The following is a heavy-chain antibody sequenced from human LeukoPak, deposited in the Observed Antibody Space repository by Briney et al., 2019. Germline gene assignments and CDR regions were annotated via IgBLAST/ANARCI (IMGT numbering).Heavy chain of an antibody. Sequence: GGSLRLSCAASGFTFSSYSMNWVRQAPGKGLEWVSYISSSSSTIYYADSVKGRFTISRDNAKNSLYLQMNSLRAEDTAVYYCAREGTYYDFWSGYSTPYFDYWGQGTLVTVSS. CDR3: AREGTYYDFWSGYSTPYFDY. J-gene: IGHJ4*02. V-gene: IGHV3-48*01. D-gene: IGHD3-3*01. CDR1: GFTFSSYS. CDR2: ISSSSSTI.